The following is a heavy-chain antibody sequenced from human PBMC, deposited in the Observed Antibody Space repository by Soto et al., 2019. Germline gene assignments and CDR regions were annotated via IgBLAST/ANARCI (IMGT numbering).Heavy chain of an antibody. D-gene: IGHD2-15*01. V-gene: IGHV4-59*01. CDR1: GVSISSYY. CDR3: AREGVGYCSGGSCYSAEYFQH. J-gene: IGHJ1*01. Sequence: SETLSLTCTVSGVSISSYYWSWIRQPPGKGLEWIGYIYYTGSTNYNPSLKSRVTISVDTSKNQFSLKLSSVTAADTAVYYCAREGVGYCSGGSCYSAEYFQHWGQGTLVTVSS. CDR2: IYYTGST.